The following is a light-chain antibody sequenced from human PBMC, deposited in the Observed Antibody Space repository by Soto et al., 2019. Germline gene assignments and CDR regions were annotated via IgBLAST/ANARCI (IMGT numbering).Light chain of an antibody. V-gene: IGLV2-8*01. CDR2: GXN. CDR1: PSYVGGYIS. Sequence: SALTQPPSASGSPGQSVTISCTGTPSYVGGYISVSFYQHKPFKAXTLLIYGXNKRPSGVPDLFSGSKSGNTASLTVSGLQAEDDADYYCASYGGNNNFVFGSGTKVTVL. J-gene: IGLJ1*01. CDR3: ASYGGNNNFV.